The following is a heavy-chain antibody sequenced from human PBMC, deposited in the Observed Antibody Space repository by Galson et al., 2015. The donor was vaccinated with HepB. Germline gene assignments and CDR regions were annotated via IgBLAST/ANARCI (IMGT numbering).Heavy chain of an antibody. CDR2: IFPGGGGT. J-gene: IGHJ4*02. CDR1: GDTFRNSA. V-gene: IGHV1-46*01. D-gene: IGHD1-1*01. Sequence: SVKVSCKASGDTFRNSAISWVRQAPGQGLEWMGKIFPGGGGTRSAERFQGRVTLTRDSSTSTIYMEVNSLTSDDTAVYYCARETPGTYYFDYWGQGTLVTVSS. CDR3: ARETPGTYYFDY.